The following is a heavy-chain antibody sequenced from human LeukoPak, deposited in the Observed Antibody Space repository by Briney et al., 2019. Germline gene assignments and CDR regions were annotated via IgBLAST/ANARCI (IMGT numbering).Heavy chain of an antibody. CDR2: ISGSGSSK. J-gene: IGHJ4*02. Sequence: GGSLRLSCAASGFTFSGYAMSWVRQAPGKGLEWVSVISGSGSSKSYTDSVKGRFTISRDSSKNTLYLQMNSLRAEDTAVYYCAKEPINWNYYFDYWGQGTLVTVSS. D-gene: IGHD1-7*01. V-gene: IGHV3-23*01. CDR1: GFTFSGYA. CDR3: AKEPINWNYYFDY.